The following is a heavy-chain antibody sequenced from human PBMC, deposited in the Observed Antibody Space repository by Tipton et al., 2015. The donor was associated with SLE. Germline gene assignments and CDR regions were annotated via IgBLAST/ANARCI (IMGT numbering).Heavy chain of an antibody. CDR1: GFTFDDYA. CDR2: ITWESASI. V-gene: IGHV3-9*01. CDR3: ARSYYYYYMDV. J-gene: IGHJ6*03. Sequence: SLRLSCAASGFTFDDYAMPWVRQAPGKGLEWVSGITWESASIAYADSVKGRFTISRDNANNSLYLQMNSLRPEDTAFYYCARSYYYYYMDVWGKGTTVIVSS.